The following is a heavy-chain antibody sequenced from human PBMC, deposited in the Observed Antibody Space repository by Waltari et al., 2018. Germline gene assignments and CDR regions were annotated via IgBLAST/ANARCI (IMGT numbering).Heavy chain of an antibody. V-gene: IGHV4-61*02. CDR1: GGSIRSGSYY. CDR2: IYTSGST. D-gene: IGHD4-17*01. Sequence: QVQLQESGPGLVKPSQTLSLTCTGSGGSIRSGSYYWSWIRQPAGKGLEWIGRIYTSGSTNYNPSLKSRVTISVDTSKNQFSLKLSSVTAADTAVYYCARESYGDYFDYWGQGTLVTVSS. J-gene: IGHJ4*02. CDR3: ARESYGDYFDY.